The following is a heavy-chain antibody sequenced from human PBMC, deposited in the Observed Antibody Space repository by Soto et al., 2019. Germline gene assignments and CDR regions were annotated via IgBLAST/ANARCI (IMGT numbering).Heavy chain of an antibody. Sequence: GGSLRLSCAASGFTFSSYGMHWVRQAPGKGLEWVAVIWYDGSNKYYADSVKGRFTISRDNSKNTLYLQMNSLRAEDTAVYYCERDPSPMVRGMRMDVWGQGTTVTVSS. CDR1: GFTFSSYG. V-gene: IGHV3-33*01. CDR3: ERDPSPMVRGMRMDV. CDR2: IWYDGSNK. D-gene: IGHD3-10*01. J-gene: IGHJ6*02.